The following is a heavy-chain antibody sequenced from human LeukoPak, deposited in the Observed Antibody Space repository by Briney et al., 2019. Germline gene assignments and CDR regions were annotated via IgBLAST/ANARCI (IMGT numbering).Heavy chain of an antibody. J-gene: IGHJ5*02. D-gene: IGHD3-10*01. CDR3: ARERSSPDRDGFGELFKPDGLDP. CDR1: GFTFSSSW. V-gene: IGHV3-7*01. CDR2: IKPDGSEI. Sequence: QTGGSLRLSCAGTGFTFSSSWMNWVREAPGKGLEWVANIKPDGSEIYYVDSVKGRFTISRDNAKNSLYLQMNSLRAEDTAVYYCARERSSPDRDGFGELFKPDGLDPWGQGTLVTVSS.